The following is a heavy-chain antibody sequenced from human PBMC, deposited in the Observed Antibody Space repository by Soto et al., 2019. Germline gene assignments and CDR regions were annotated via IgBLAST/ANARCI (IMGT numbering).Heavy chain of an antibody. CDR3: ARGPDVLRFLEWLPRGYYGMDV. CDR2: MNPNSGNT. V-gene: IGHV1-8*01. CDR1: GYTFTSYD. J-gene: IGHJ6*02. Sequence: GASVKVSCKASGYTFTSYDINWVRQATGQGLEWMGWMNPNSGNTGYAQKFQGRVTMTRNTSISTAYMELSSLRSEDTAVYYCARGPDVLRFLEWLPRGYYGMDVWGQGTTVTVSS. D-gene: IGHD3-3*01.